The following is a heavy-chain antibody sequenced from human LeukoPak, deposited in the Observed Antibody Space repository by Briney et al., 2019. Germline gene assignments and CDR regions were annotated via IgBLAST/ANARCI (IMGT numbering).Heavy chain of an antibody. CDR3: ARDLEQLVPYYYHYMDV. V-gene: IGHV4-38-2*02. CDR2: IYHSGST. Sequence: SETLSLNCTVSGYSISTGYYWGWIRQPPGKGLEWIGSIYHSGSTYYNPSLKIRVTISVDTSKNQISLKLSSVTAADTAVYYCARDLEQLVPYYYHYMDVWGKGTTVTVSS. J-gene: IGHJ6*03. D-gene: IGHD6-6*01. CDR1: GYSISTGYY.